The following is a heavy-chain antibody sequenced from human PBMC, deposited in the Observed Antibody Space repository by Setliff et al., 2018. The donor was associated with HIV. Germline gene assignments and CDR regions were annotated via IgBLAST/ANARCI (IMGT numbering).Heavy chain of an antibody. J-gene: IGHJ4*02. D-gene: IGHD3-22*01. V-gene: IGHV3-23*01. CDR1: GFTFSSAW. CDR2: ISGGGDRT. Sequence: PGGSLRLSCAASGFTFSSAWMGWVRQAPAKGLEWVSAISGGGDRTYHADSVRGRFTISRDNSKNSLYLQMNSLRAEDTAVYYCAKTYYYDSSGYYYFDSWGQGTLVTVSS. CDR3: AKTYYYDSSGYYYFDS.